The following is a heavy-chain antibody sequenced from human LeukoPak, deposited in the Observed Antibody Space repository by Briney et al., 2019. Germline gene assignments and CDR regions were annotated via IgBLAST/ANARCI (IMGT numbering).Heavy chain of an antibody. CDR3: ARYDFWSGPDY. Sequence: GGSLRLSCAASGFTFSTYSMNWVRQAPGKGLEWVSYIISSSSIAYYADSVKGRFTISRDNAKNSLYLQMNSLRAEDTAVYYCARYDFWSGPDYWGQGTLVTVSS. CDR2: IISSSSIA. V-gene: IGHV3-48*01. J-gene: IGHJ4*02. CDR1: GFTFSTYS. D-gene: IGHD3-3*01.